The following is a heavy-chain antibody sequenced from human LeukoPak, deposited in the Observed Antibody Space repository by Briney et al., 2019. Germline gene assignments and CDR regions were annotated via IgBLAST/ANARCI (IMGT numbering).Heavy chain of an antibody. CDR1: GGTFSSYA. CDR2: IIPIFGTA. Sequence: AASVKVSCKASGGTFSSYAISWVRQAPGQGLEWMGGIIPIFGTANYAQKFQGRVTITADESTSTAYMELSSLRSEDTAVYYCALSVRPVFDYWGQGTLVTVPS. J-gene: IGHJ4*02. D-gene: IGHD2/OR15-2a*01. V-gene: IGHV1-69*13. CDR3: ALSVRPVFDY.